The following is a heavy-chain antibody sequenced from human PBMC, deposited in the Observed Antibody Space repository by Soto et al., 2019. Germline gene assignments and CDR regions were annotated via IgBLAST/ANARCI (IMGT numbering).Heavy chain of an antibody. Sequence: GGSLRLSCAASGFTFSSYAMSWVRQAPGKGLEWVSAISGSGGSTYYADSVKGRFTISRDNSKNALYLQMNSLRAEDTAVYYCAKGKDFWSGYYDYWGQGTLVTVSS. J-gene: IGHJ4*02. V-gene: IGHV3-23*01. CDR1: GFTFSSYA. D-gene: IGHD3-3*01. CDR2: ISGSGGST. CDR3: AKGKDFWSGYYDY.